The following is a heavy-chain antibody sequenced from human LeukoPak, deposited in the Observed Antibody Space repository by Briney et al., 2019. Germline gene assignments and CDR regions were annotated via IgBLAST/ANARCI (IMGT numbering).Heavy chain of an antibody. D-gene: IGHD3-9*01. J-gene: IGHJ3*02. CDR1: GYTFTGYY. Sequence: ASVKVACKASGYTFTGYYMHWVRQAPGQGLEWMGWINPNSGGTNYAQKFQGRVTMTRDTSISTAYMELSRLRSDDTVVYYCAIILTGYIGGAFDIWGQGTMVTVSS. CDR2: INPNSGGT. V-gene: IGHV1-2*02. CDR3: AIILTGYIGGAFDI.